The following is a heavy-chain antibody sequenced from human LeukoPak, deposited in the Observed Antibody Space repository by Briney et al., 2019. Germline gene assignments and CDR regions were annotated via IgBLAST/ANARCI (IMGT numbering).Heavy chain of an antibody. J-gene: IGHJ4*02. CDR1: GFTFSSYA. V-gene: IGHV3-23*01. D-gene: IGHD3-10*01. CDR3: AKEPYYYGSGDRPFDY. CDR2: ISGSGGST. Sequence: TGGSLRLSYAASGFTFSSYAMSWVRQAPGKGLEWVSAISGSGGSTYYADSVKGRFTISRDNSKNTLYLQMNSLRAEDTAVYYCAKEPYYYGSGDRPFDYWGQGTLVTVSS.